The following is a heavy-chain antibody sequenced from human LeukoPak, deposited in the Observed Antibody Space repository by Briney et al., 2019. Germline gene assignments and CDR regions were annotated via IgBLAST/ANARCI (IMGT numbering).Heavy chain of an antibody. CDR1: GGSISSGGYY. D-gene: IGHD3-22*01. V-gene: IGHV4-31*03. CDR2: IYYSGST. J-gene: IGHJ5*02. CDR3: ARDNQMVIVP. Sequence: SQTLSLTCTVSGGSISSGGYYWSWLRQHPGKGLEWIGYIYYSGSTYYNPSLKSRVTISVDTSKNQFSLKLSSVTAADTAVYYCARDNQMVIVPWGQGTLVTVSS.